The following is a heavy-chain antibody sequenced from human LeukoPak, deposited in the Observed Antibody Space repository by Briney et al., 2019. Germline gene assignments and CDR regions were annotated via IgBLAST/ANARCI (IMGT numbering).Heavy chain of an antibody. Sequence: PGGSLRLSCAASGFTFSSYAMHWVRQAPGKGLEWVAVISYDGSNKYYADSVKGRFTISRDNSKNTLYLQMNSLRAEDTAVYYCARSVGATGNFDYWGQGTLVTVSS. D-gene: IGHD1-26*01. CDR2: ISYDGSNK. J-gene: IGHJ4*02. V-gene: IGHV3-30*14. CDR1: GFTFSSYA. CDR3: ARSVGATGNFDY.